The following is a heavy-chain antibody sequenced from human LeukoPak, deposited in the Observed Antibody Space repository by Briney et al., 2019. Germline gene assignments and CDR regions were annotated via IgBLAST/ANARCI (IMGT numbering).Heavy chain of an antibody. Sequence: SVKVSCKASGYTFTSYYMHWVRQAPGQGLEWMGGIIPIFGTANYAQKFQGRVTITADESTSTAYMELSSLRSEDTAVYYCARVRVVVVAATRSNWFDPWGQGTLVTVSS. CDR2: IIPIFGTA. J-gene: IGHJ5*02. D-gene: IGHD2-15*01. CDR3: ARVRVVVVAATRSNWFDP. V-gene: IGHV1-69*13. CDR1: GYTFTSYY.